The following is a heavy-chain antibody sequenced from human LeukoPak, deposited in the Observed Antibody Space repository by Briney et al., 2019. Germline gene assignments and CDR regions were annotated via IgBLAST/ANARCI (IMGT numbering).Heavy chain of an antibody. CDR3: AREHWDLDY. CDR2: ISGSGEST. CDR1: GSTVSSYA. V-gene: IGHV3-23*01. D-gene: IGHD7-27*01. Sequence: GGSLRLSCAAAGSTVSSYAITWVRQATGKGLEWVSEISGSGESTYYGDSVKGRFNISRDNSKTTLYLQSNSLRAGDPGIYRCAREHWDLDYWRQGTIVTVSS. J-gene: IGHJ4*02.